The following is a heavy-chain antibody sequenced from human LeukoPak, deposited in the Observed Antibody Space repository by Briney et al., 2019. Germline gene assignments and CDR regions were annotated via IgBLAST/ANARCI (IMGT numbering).Heavy chain of an antibody. CDR1: GGSFSGYY. D-gene: IGHD3-16*02. CDR2: INHSGST. CDR3: ASIGGRLGELSLPPVGY. V-gene: IGHV4-34*01. Sequence: SETLSLTCAVYGGSFSGYYWSWIRQPPGKGLEWIGEINHSGSTNYNPSLKSRVTISVDTSKNQFSLKLSSVTAADTAVYYCASIGGRLGELSLPPVGYCGQGTLVTVSS. J-gene: IGHJ4*02.